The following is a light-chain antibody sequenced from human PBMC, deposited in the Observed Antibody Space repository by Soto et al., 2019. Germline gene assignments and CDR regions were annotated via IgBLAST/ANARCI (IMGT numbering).Light chain of an antibody. CDR3: QQYGDSWT. J-gene: IGKJ1*01. CDR1: QSVNNNY. Sequence: EIVLTQSPGTLSLSPGERATLSCRASQSVNNNYLAWYQQKPGQAPRLLIYGASIRATGIPDRFSGSGSGTDFTLTISRLEPEDFAVYYCQQYGDSWTFGQGTKVDIK. V-gene: IGKV3-20*01. CDR2: GAS.